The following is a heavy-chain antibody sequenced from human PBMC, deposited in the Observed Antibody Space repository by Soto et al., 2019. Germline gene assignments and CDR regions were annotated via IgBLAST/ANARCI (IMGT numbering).Heavy chain of an antibody. CDR1: GGSITSGNSYS. CDR2: ISQTGAT. V-gene: IGHV4-30-2*01. CDR3: ARAVSPYFGTWFDP. J-gene: IGHJ5*02. Sequence: PSETLSLTCAVSGGSITSGNSYSWAWIRQPPGRGLEWIGSISQTGATSYNPSLKSRVSVSLDKSKNQFSLRLSSVTAADMAVYYCARAVSPYFGTWFDPWGQGTRVTVSS. D-gene: IGHD3-10*01.